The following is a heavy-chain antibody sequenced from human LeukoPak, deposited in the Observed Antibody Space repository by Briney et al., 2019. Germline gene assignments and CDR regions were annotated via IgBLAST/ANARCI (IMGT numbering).Heavy chain of an antibody. D-gene: IGHD3-22*01. Sequence: ASVKVSCKISGYSLTELAVHWVRQAPGKGLEWMGGSDPEDVKTSFAEKFQGRVTFTEDTSTDTAFMELSRLRSDDTAVYYCATFQAYANSGHLRPYFDYWGQGTLVTVSS. J-gene: IGHJ4*02. V-gene: IGHV1-24*01. CDR2: SDPEDVKT. CDR3: ATFQAYANSGHLRPYFDY. CDR1: GYSLTELA.